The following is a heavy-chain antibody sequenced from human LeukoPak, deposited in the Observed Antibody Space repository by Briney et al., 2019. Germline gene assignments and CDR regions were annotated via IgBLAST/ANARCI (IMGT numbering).Heavy chain of an antibody. D-gene: IGHD1-26*01. CDR2: IRYDGSNK. CDR1: GFTFSSYG. V-gene: IGHV3-30*02. J-gene: IGHJ4*02. CDR3: AKAGSIRFDY. Sequence: PGGSLRLSCAASGFTFSSYGMHWVRQAPGKGLEWVAFIRYDGSNKYYADSVKGRFTISRDNSKNTLYLQMSSLRAEDTAVYYCAKAGSIRFDYWGQGTLVTVSS.